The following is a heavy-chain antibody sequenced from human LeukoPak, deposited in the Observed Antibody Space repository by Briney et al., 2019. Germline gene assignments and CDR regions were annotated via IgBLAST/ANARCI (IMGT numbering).Heavy chain of an antibody. V-gene: IGHV1-2*02. J-gene: IGHJ3*02. CDR2: INPNSGGT. Sequence: ASVKVSCKASGYTFTGYYMHWVRQAPGQGLEWMGWINPNSGGTNYAQKFQGRVTMTRDTSISTAYMELSGLRSDDTAVYYCARDGTYYYDSSGYSYDAFDIWGQGTMVTVSS. D-gene: IGHD3-22*01. CDR1: GYTFTGYY. CDR3: ARDGTYYYDSSGYSYDAFDI.